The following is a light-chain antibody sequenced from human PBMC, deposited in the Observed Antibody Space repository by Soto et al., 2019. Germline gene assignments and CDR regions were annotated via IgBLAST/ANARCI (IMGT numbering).Light chain of an antibody. CDR2: EVT. Sequence: QSVLTQPPSASGSPGRSVTISCTGTSSDVGGYDYVSWFQQHPGKAPKLIIYEVTKRPSGVPDRFSASKSGNTASLTISGLQSEDEANFYCATWDDSLDGPVFGGGTKVTVL. CDR3: ATWDDSLDGPV. J-gene: IGLJ2*01. V-gene: IGLV2-8*01. CDR1: SSDVGGYDY.